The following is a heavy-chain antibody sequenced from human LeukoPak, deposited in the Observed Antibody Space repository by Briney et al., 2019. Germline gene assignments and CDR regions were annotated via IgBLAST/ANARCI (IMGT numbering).Heavy chain of an antibody. J-gene: IGHJ4*02. D-gene: IGHD6-13*01. CDR2: IYYSGST. Sequence: SETLSLTCTVSGGSISSYYRSWIRQPPGKGLEWIGYIYYSGSTNYNPSLKSRVTISVDTSKNQFSLKLSSVTAADTAVYYCARRFSYQAAAFDYWGQGTLVTVSS. V-gene: IGHV4-59*08. CDR1: GGSISSYY. CDR3: ARRFSYQAAAFDY.